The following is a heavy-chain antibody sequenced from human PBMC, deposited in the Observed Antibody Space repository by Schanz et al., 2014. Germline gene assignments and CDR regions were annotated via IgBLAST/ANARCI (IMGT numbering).Heavy chain of an antibody. CDR1: GFTFSTYA. Sequence: EVQLVESGGGVVQPGGSLRLSCSASGFTFSTYAMSWVRQAPGKGLEWVSAINGNGGITYYADPVKGRFTISRDNSKNTLYLQMKSLRVEDTAVYYCVKGPDKYNWNDVEGMDVWGPGTTVTVSS. V-gene: IGHV3-23*04. CDR2: INGNGGIT. D-gene: IGHD1-1*01. CDR3: VKGPDKYNWNDVEGMDV. J-gene: IGHJ6*01.